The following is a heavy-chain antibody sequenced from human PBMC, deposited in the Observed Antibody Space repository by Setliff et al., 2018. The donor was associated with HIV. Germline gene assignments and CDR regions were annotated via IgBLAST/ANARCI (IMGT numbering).Heavy chain of an antibody. CDR2: SNQSGSG. V-gene: IGHV4-34*01. CDR3: AKGRRGYDSRLFYYHHGMDV. CDR1: GGSLRDYY. Sequence: ETLSLTCVMDGGSLRDYYWSWIRQSPGKGLEWIGESNQSGSGNYNPSLKSRVTISVDASRNEFFLNMGSVTAADTAVYYCAKGRRGYDSRLFYYHHGMDVWGQGTTVTVSS. D-gene: IGHD5-12*01. J-gene: IGHJ6*02.